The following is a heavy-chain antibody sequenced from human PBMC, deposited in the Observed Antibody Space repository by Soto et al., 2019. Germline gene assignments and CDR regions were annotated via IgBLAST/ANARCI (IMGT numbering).Heavy chain of an antibody. D-gene: IGHD4-17*01. CDR2: IIPILGIA. V-gene: IGHV1-69*02. CDR1: GGTFSSYT. CDR3: ARGDGDYADY. J-gene: IGHJ4*02. Sequence: QVQLVQSGAEVKKPGSSVKGSCKASGGTFSSYTISWVLQAPAQGLEWMGRIIPILGIANYAQKFQGRVTITEDKSTSTAYMELSSLRSEDTAVYYCARGDGDYADYWGQGTLVTVSS.